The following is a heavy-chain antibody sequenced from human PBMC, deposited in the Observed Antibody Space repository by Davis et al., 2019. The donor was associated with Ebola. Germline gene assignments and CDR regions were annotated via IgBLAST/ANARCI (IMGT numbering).Heavy chain of an antibody. J-gene: IGHJ1*01. CDR2: IWSDGNNK. V-gene: IGHV3-33*08. Sequence: PGGSLRLSSAAPGFTFSSFAMHSVPQAPGKGLDWVAAIWSDGNNKYYADSVKGRFTISRDISKNTLYLQMNSLRADDTAVYFCARGGYSSGWQGEYFQHWGQGTLVTVSS. CDR1: GFTFSSFA. D-gene: IGHD6-19*01. CDR3: ARGGYSSGWQGEYFQH.